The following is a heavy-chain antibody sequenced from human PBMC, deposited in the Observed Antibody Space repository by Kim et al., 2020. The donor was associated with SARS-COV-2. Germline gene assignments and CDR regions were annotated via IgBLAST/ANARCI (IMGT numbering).Heavy chain of an antibody. CDR2: ISSSSSYI. D-gene: IGHD6-13*01. CDR1: GFTVSSYS. CDR3: XRARXSSSWFSMNXXXYGMDV. Sequence: GGSLRLSCADSGFTVSSYSMNWVRQAPGKGLEWVSSISSSSSYIYYADXXKGXSXXXGNXXXXSLYLQMNSLRAEDTAVXXXXRARXSSSWFSMNXXXYGMDVXXQGXXXTV. J-gene: IGHJ6*01. V-gene: IGHV3-21*01.